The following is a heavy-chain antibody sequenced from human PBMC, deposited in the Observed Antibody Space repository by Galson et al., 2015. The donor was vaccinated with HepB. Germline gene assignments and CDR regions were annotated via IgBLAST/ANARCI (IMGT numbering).Heavy chain of an antibody. Sequence: SLRLSCAASGFTFSSYGMHWVRQAPGKGLEWVAVISYDGSNKYYADSVKGRFTISRDNSKNTLYLQMNSLRAEDTAVYYCANVDTAMVYAVRGQGTLVTVSS. V-gene: IGHV3-30*18. D-gene: IGHD5-18*01. CDR2: ISYDGSNK. CDR3: ANVDTAMVYAV. J-gene: IGHJ4*02. CDR1: GFTFSSYG.